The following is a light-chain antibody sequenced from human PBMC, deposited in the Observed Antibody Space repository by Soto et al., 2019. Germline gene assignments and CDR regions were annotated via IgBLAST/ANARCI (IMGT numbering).Light chain of an antibody. CDR1: QSVSIY. CDR3: QQRSDWPLT. J-gene: IGKJ4*01. Sequence: EIVLTQSPATVSLSQGERATLSCRASQSVSIYLAWYQQKPGQAPRLLIYDASNRATGIPARFSGSGSGTDFALTISSLEPEDFAVYYCQQRSDWPLTFGGGTKVDI. V-gene: IGKV3-11*01. CDR2: DAS.